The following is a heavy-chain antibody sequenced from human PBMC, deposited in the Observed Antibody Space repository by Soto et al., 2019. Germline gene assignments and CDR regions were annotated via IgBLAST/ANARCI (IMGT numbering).Heavy chain of an antibody. CDR3: ARANGSPHYYYYYGMDV. D-gene: IGHD1-1*01. V-gene: IGHV3-53*01. CDR1: GVTVSSNY. J-gene: IGHJ6*02. Sequence: GGSLRLSCAASGVTVSSNYMSWVRQAPGKGLEWVSVIYSGGSTYYADSVKGRFTISRDNSKNTLYLQMNSLRAEDTAVYYCARANGSPHYYYYYGMDVWGQGTTVTVSS. CDR2: IYSGGST.